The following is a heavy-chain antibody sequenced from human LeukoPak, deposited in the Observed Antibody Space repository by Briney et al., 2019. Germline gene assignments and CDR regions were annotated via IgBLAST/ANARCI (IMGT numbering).Heavy chain of an antibody. V-gene: IGHV3-23*01. CDR1: GFTFSSYA. J-gene: IGHJ3*01. CDR2: ISGGAYST. D-gene: IGHD3-22*01. Sequence: GGSLRLSCAASGFTFSSYAMTWVRQAPGKGLEWISAISGGAYSTSYADSVKGRFTVSRDNSKNTLYLQMNSLRAEDTAVYYCARNSSGFKLGDAFDVWVRGTLVTVSS. CDR3: ARNSSGFKLGDAFDV.